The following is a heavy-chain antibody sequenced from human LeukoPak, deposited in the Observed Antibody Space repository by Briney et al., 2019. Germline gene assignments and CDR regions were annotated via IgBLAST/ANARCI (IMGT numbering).Heavy chain of an antibody. CDR2: IYYSGST. J-gene: IGHJ4*02. CDR1: GGSSSSYY. Sequence: SETLSLTCTVSGGSSSSYYWSWIRQPPGKGLEGVGYIYYSGSTNYNPSLKSRVTISVDTSKNQFSLKLSSVTAADTAVYYCARGRDYYDSSGYYYYFDYWGQGTLVTVSS. CDR3: ARGRDYYDSSGYYYYFDY. V-gene: IGHV4-59*01. D-gene: IGHD3-22*01.